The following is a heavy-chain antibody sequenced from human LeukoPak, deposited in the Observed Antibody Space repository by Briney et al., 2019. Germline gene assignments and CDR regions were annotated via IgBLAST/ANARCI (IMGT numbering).Heavy chain of an antibody. CDR1: GYSFTSYW. CDR3: ARSHYYDSSGYYYFDY. D-gene: IGHD3-22*01. Sequence: GESLKISCKGSGYSFTSYWIGWVRQLPGKGLEWMGIIYPGDSDTRYSPSFQGQVTISADKSISTAYLQWSSLKASDAAMYYCARSHYYDSSGYYYFDYWGQGTLVTVSS. V-gene: IGHV5-51*01. J-gene: IGHJ4*02. CDR2: IYPGDSDT.